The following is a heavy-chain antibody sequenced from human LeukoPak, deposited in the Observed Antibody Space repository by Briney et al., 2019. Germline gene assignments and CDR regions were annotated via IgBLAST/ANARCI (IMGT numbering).Heavy chain of an antibody. V-gene: IGHV1-69*01. J-gene: IGHJ5*02. CDR1: GGTFSSYA. D-gene: IGHD6-13*01. CDR2: IIPIFGTA. CDR3: ARSLYSRPFDP. Sequence: ASVKVSCKASGGTFSSYAISWVRQAPGQGLKWMGGIIPIFGTANYAQKFQGRVAITADESTSTAYMELSSLRSEDTAVYYCARSLYSRPFDPWGQGTLVTVSS.